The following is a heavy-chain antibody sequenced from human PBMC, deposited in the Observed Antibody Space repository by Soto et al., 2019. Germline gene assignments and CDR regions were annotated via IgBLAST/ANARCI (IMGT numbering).Heavy chain of an antibody. Sequence: EVQLVESGGGLVQPGRSLRLSCAASGFTFDDYAMHWVRQAPGKGLEWVSGISWNSGSICYADSVKGRFTISRDNAKNSLYLQMNSLRAEDTALYYCAKDIGTTWSWAFDYWGQGTLVTVSS. CDR1: GFTFDDYA. J-gene: IGHJ4*02. D-gene: IGHD4-17*01. CDR3: AKDIGTTWSWAFDY. CDR2: ISWNSGSI. V-gene: IGHV3-9*01.